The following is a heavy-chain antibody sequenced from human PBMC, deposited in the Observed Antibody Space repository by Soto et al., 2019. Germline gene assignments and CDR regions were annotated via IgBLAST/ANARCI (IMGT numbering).Heavy chain of an antibody. V-gene: IGHV1-3*01. CDR1: GYSFTRYS. D-gene: IGHD3-22*01. Sequence: VKVSCKASGYSFTRYSIHWVRQAPGQSLEWMGWTNAGNGNTKYSQKFQGRVTITRDTSASTAYMELSSLRSEDTSVYYCGRDSKWDDTSVGMDVWGQGTKVTVSS. CDR2: TNAGNGNT. CDR3: GRDSKWDDTSVGMDV. J-gene: IGHJ6*02.